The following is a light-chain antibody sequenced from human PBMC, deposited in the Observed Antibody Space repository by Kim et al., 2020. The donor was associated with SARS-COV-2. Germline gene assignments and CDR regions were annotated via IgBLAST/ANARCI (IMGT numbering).Light chain of an antibody. CDR2: RND. CDR3: AAWDDSLNGVV. J-gene: IGLJ2*01. Sequence: QSVLTQPPSASGTPGQRVTISCSGSSSNIGSYIVNWYQQLPGTAPKLLIYRNDQRPSGVPDRFSGSKSGTSASLAISGLQSEDEADYYCAAWDDSLNGVVFGGGTKLTVL. CDR1: SSNIGSYI. V-gene: IGLV1-44*01.